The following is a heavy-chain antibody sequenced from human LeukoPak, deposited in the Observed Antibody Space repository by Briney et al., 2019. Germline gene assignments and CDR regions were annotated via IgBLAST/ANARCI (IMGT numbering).Heavy chain of an antibody. D-gene: IGHD2-8*01. CDR1: GGSSSSDSSY. CDR2: INHRGTT. CDR3: ARADCTNAVCPFDY. Sequence: SETLSLTCGVSGGSSSSDSSYWTWLRQPPGTGLEWIGEINHRGTTNYNPSLKSRVTISLDTSKNQFSLRLSSLTAADTALYYCARADCTNAVCPFDYWGQGILVTVSS. V-gene: IGHV4-34*01. J-gene: IGHJ4*02.